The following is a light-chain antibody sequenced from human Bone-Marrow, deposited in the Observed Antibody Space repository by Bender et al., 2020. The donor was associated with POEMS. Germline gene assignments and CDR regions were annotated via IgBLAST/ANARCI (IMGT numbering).Light chain of an antibody. CDR2: EVF. V-gene: IGLV2-8*01. CDR1: GTDFGDYDY. J-gene: IGLJ2*01. CDR3: SSYAANNNLV. Sequence: QSALTQPPSASGSPGQSVTISCTGTGTDFGDYDYVSWYQQHPGKAPKLIIYEVFMRPLGVPDRFSGSKSGNTASLTVSGLQAEDEADYYCSSYAANNNLVFGGGTKVTVL.